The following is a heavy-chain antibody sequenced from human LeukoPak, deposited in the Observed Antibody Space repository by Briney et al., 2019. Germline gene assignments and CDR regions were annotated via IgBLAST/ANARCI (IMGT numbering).Heavy chain of an antibody. Sequence: SETLSLTCTVSGYSISSGYYWGWIRQPPGKGLEWIGSIYHSGSTNYNPSLKSRVTISVDTSKNQFSLKLSSVTAADTAVYYCARGRQYTSSRWFDPWGQGTLVTVSS. J-gene: IGHJ5*02. V-gene: IGHV4-38-2*02. CDR2: IYHSGST. CDR1: GYSISSGYY. D-gene: IGHD6-6*01. CDR3: ARGRQYTSSRWFDP.